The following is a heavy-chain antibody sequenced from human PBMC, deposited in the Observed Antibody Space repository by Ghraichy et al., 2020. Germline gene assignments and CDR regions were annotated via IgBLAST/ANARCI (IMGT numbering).Heavy chain of an antibody. Sequence: SETLSLTCTVSGGSISSSSYYWGWIRQPPGKGLEWIGSIYYSGSTYYNPSLKSRVTISVDTSKNQFSLKLSSVTAADTAVYYCARQRDGPFDYWGQGTLVTVSS. CDR2: IYYSGST. CDR1: GGSISSSSYY. J-gene: IGHJ4*02. V-gene: IGHV4-39*01. D-gene: IGHD3/OR15-3a*01. CDR3: ARQRDGPFDY.